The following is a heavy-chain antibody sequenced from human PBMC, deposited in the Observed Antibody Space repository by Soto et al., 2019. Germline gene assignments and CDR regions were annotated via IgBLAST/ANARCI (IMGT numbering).Heavy chain of an antibody. J-gene: IGHJ6*03. D-gene: IGHD5-12*01. Sequence: SETLSLTCTVSGGSISSYYWSWIRQPPGKGLEWIGHIYYSGSTNYNPSLKSRVTISVDTSKNQFSLKLSSVTAADTAVYYCARGGGYDFPYYYYYYMDVWGKGTTVTVSS. V-gene: IGHV4-59*01. CDR2: IYYSGST. CDR1: GGSISSYY. CDR3: ARGGGYDFPYYYYYYMDV.